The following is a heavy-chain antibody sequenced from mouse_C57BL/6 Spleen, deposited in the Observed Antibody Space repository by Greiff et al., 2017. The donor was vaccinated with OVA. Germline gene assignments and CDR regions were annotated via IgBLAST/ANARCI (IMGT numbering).Heavy chain of an antibody. J-gene: IGHJ1*03. V-gene: IGHV5-9*01. D-gene: IGHD1-1*01. CDR1: GFTFSSYT. CDR3: ARHDYYGSSYCWYFDV. Sequence: EVQLQESGGGLVKPGGSLKLSCAASGFTFSSYTMSWVRQTPEKRLEWVATISGGGGNTYYPDSVKGRFTISRDNAKNTLYLQMSSLRSEDTALYYCARHDYYGSSYCWYFDVWGTGTTVTVSS. CDR2: ISGGGGNT.